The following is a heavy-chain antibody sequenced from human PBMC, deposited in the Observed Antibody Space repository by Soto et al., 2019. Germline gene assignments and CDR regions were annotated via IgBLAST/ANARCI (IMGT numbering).Heavy chain of an antibody. D-gene: IGHD6-6*01. CDR2: ISSGAITI. J-gene: IGHJ4*02. CDR1: GLSFCDYY. Sequence: GGSLRLSCAASGLSFCDYYMNWIRQTPGTGLEWDSYISSGAITIYYADSVKGRFSISRDNAKNSLYLQMNSLRAEDTAVYYCQSQYSSSSVEFWCEGTLVTISA. V-gene: IGHV3-11*01. CDR3: QSQYSSSSVEF.